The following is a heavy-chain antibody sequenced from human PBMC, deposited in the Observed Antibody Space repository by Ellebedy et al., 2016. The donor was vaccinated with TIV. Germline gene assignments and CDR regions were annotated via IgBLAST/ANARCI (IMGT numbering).Heavy chain of an antibody. CDR2: IYYSGST. V-gene: IGHV4-59*01. CDR3: ARDISYGDYVFDH. Sequence: MPSETLSLTCTVPGGSISNYYWNWIRKPPGKGLEWIGCIYYSGSTYYNPSLKSRVTISADTSKNQFSLKLGSVTAADTAVYYCARDISYGDYVFDHWGLGTLVTVSS. CDR1: GGSISNYY. J-gene: IGHJ4*02. D-gene: IGHD4-17*01.